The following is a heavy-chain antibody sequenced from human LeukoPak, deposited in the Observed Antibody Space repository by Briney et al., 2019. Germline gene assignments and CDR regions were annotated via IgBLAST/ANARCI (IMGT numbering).Heavy chain of an antibody. CDR1: GFTFGSFG. Sequence: GGSLRLSCAASGFTFGSFGMNWVRQAPGRGLEWVSYISSSGNAIYCAESVKGRFTISRDNARNSLYLQMDSLRVEDTAVYYCARAPLEIVGIDYWGQGTLVTVSS. CDR3: ARAPLEIVGIDY. CDR2: ISSSGNAI. D-gene: IGHD1-26*01. V-gene: IGHV3-48*01. J-gene: IGHJ4*02.